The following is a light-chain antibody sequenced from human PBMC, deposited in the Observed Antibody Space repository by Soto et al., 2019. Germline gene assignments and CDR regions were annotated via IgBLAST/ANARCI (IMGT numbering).Light chain of an antibody. CDR3: QQYKNGWS. CDR2: GAS. J-gene: IGKJ1*01. Sequence: EIVLTQSAGTLSLSPGERATLSCRASQSVSSNLAWYQQKPGQAPRLLIYGASTRATGIPARFSGSGSGIEFILTISSLKSEDFAVYYCQQYKNGWSFGQGTKVDI. CDR1: QSVSSN. V-gene: IGKV3-15*01.